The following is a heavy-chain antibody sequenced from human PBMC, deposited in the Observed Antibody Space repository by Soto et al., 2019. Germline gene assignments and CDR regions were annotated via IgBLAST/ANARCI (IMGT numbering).Heavy chain of an antibody. D-gene: IGHD4-4*01. V-gene: IGHV1-69*01. CDR2: IIPIFGTA. CDR1: GGTFSSYA. J-gene: IGHJ6*02. CDR3: ARHYSNYDTPAIYYYYGMDV. Sequence: QVQLVQSGAEVKKPGSSVKVSCKASGGTFSSYAISWVRQAPGQGLEWMGGIIPIFGTANYAQKFQGRVTITADESTSTADMELSSLRSEDTAVYYCARHYSNYDTPAIYYYYGMDVWGQGTTVTVSS.